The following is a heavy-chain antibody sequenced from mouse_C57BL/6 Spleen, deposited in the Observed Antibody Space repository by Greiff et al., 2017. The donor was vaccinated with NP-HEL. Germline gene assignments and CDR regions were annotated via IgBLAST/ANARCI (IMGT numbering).Heavy chain of an antibody. CDR1: GYTFTSYW. Sequence: VQLQQSGAELVMPGASVKLSCKASGYTFTSYWMHWVKQRPGQGLEWIGEIDPSDSYTNYNQKFKGKSTLTVDKSSSTAYMQLSSLTSEDSAVYYCARDDYSNYGVDYRGQGTSVTVSS. CDR2: IDPSDSYT. D-gene: IGHD2-5*01. CDR3: ARDDYSNYGVDY. V-gene: IGHV1-69*01. J-gene: IGHJ4*01.